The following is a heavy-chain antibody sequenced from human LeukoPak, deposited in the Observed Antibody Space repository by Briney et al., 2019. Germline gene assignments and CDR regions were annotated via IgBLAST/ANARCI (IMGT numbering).Heavy chain of an antibody. D-gene: IGHD1-7*01. V-gene: IGHV3-30*02. CDR3: AKNSGYRGLELRVAFDI. J-gene: IGHJ3*02. CDR1: GFTFSSYG. CDR2: IRYDGSNK. Sequence: PGGSLRLSCAASGFTFSSYGVHWVRQAPGKGLEWVAFIRYDGSNKYYADSVKGRFTISRDNSKNTLYLQMNSLRAEDTAVYYCAKNSGYRGLELRVAFDIWGQGTMVTVSS.